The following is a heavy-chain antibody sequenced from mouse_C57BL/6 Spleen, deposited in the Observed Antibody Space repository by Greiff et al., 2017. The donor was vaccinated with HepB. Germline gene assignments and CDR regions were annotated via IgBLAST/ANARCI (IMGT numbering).Heavy chain of an antibody. J-gene: IGHJ1*03. CDR2: IDPNSGGT. CDR3: AGAGNHWYFDV. D-gene: IGHD2-1*01. V-gene: IGHV1-72*01. Sequence: GLEWIGRIDPNSGGTKYNEKFKSKATLTVDKPSSTAYMQLSSLTSEDSAVYYCAGAGNHWYFDVWGTGTTVTVSS.